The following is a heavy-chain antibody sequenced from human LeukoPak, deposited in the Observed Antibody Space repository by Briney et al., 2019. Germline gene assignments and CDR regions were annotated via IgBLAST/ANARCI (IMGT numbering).Heavy chain of an antibody. J-gene: IGHJ4*02. CDR1: GGTFSSYA. CDR3: ARVRDPRLYYFDY. Sequence: AASVKVSCKASGGTFSSYAISWVRQAPGQGLEWMGGIIPIFGTANYAQKFQGRVTITAGESTSTAYMELSSLRSEDTAVYYCARVRDPRLYYFDYWGQGTLVTVSS. CDR2: IIPIFGTA. D-gene: IGHD5-24*01. V-gene: IGHV1-69*13.